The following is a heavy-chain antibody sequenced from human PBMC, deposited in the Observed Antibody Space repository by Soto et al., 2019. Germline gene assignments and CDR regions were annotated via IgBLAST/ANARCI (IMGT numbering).Heavy chain of an antibody. V-gene: IGHV1-69*13. CDR3: AREVATGTDYYYYYYGMDI. Sequence: SVKVSCKASGGTFSSYAISWVRQAPGQGLEWMGGIIPIFGTANYAQKFQGGVTITADESTSTAYMELSSLRSEDTAVYYCAREVATGTDYYYYYYGMDIWGQGTTVTVSS. CDR2: IIPIFGTA. D-gene: IGHD1-7*01. J-gene: IGHJ6*02. CDR1: GGTFSSYA.